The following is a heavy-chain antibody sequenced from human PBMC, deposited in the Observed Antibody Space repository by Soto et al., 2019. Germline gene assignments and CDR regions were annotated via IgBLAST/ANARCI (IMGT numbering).Heavy chain of an antibody. Sequence: GGSLRLSCAASGFTFTTFAMHWVRQAPGKGLEWVAVTSYDGSDKYYAESVKGRFTISRDNSKNTLSLQMNSLRPEDTAVYYCVRDRPPSVAVAGTAFDYWGQGTLVTVSS. CDR3: VRDRPPSVAVAGTAFDY. V-gene: IGHV3-30*04. D-gene: IGHD6-19*01. J-gene: IGHJ4*02. CDR2: TSYDGSDK. CDR1: GFTFTTFA.